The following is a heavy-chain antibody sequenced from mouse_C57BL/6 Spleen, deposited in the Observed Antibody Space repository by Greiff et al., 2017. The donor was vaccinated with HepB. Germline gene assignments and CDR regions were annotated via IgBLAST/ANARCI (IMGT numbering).Heavy chain of an antibody. Sequence: QVQLQQPGAELVKPGASVKMSCKASGYTFTSYWITWVKQRLGQGLEWIGDIYPGSGSTNYNEKFKSKATLTVDTSSSTAYMQLSSLTSEDSAVSYCARAAYDYDGQAWFAYWGQGTLVTVSA. CDR2: IYPGSGST. CDR3: ARAAYDYDGQAWFAY. J-gene: IGHJ3*01. D-gene: IGHD2-4*01. CDR1: GYTFTSYW. V-gene: IGHV1-55*01.